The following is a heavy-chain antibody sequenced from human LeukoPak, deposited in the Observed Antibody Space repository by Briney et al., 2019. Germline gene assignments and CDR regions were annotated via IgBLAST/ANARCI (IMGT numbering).Heavy chain of an antibody. D-gene: IGHD2-15*01. Sequence: SETLSLTCIVSGGSISSISSNNYHWGWIRQPPGKGLEWIGSIYYSGSTYYNPSLKSRVTISVDTSKNQFSLKLSSMTAADTAMYYCARLSRSSGGYPYVFDIWGQGIMVTVSS. CDR2: IYYSGST. V-gene: IGHV4-39*01. CDR3: ARLSRSSGGYPYVFDI. J-gene: IGHJ3*02. CDR1: GGSISSISSNNYH.